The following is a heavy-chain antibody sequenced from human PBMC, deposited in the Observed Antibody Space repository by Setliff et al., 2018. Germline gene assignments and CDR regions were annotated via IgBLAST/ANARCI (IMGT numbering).Heavy chain of an antibody. D-gene: IGHD6-19*01. CDR2: IYPGDSDT. Sequence: PGESLKISCKGSGYSFTSYWIGWVRQMPGKGLERMGIIYPGDSDTRYSPSFQGQVTISADKSISTAYLQWSSLKASDTAMYYCARQAVAGNDAFDIWGHGTMVTVSS. CDR1: GYSFTSYW. J-gene: IGHJ3*02. V-gene: IGHV5-51*01. CDR3: ARQAVAGNDAFDI.